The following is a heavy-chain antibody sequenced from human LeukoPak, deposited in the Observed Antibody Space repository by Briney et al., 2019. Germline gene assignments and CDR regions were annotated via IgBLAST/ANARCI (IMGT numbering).Heavy chain of an antibody. V-gene: IGHV4-59*01. CDR2: IYYSGGT. CDR3: ASSTRLYSGYAFDY. CDR1: GGSISSYY. D-gene: IGHD5-12*01. J-gene: IGHJ4*02. Sequence: PSETLSLTCTVSGGSISSYYWSWIRQPPGKGLEWIGYIYYSGGTNYNPSLKSRVTISVDTSKNQFSLKLSSVTAADTAVYYCASSTRLYSGYAFDYWGQGTLVTVSS.